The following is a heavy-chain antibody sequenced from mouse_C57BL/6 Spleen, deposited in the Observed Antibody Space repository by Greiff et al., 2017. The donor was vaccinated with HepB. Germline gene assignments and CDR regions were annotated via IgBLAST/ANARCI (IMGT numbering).Heavy chain of an antibody. CDR3: TKGEYYGSSYEGFAY. CDR1: GYTFTDYE. D-gene: IGHD1-1*01. J-gene: IGHJ3*01. CDR2: IDPETGGT. V-gene: IGHV1-15*01. Sequence: VQLQQSGAELVRPGASVTLSCKASGYTFTDYEMHWVKQTPVHGLEWIGAIDPETGGTAYNQKFKGKAILTADKSSSTAYMELRSLTSEDSAVYYCTKGEYYGSSYEGFAYWGQGTLVTVSA.